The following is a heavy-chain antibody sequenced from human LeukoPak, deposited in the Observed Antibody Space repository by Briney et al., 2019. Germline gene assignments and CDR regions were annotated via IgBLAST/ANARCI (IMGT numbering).Heavy chain of an antibody. CDR2: ISSSSSYI. CDR3: ARGNDFWSGYPNFDY. V-gene: IGHV3-21*01. CDR1: GFTFSSYS. Sequence: GGSLRLSCAASGFTFSSYSMNWVRQAPGKGLEWVSSISSSSSYIYYADSVKGRFTISRDNAKNSLYLQMNSLRAEDTAVYYCARGNDFWSGYPNFDYWGQGTLVTVSS. J-gene: IGHJ4*02. D-gene: IGHD3-3*01.